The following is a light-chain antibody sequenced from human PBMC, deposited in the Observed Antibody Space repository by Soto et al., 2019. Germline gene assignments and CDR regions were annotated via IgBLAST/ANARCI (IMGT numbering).Light chain of an antibody. V-gene: IGKV3-11*01. CDR2: DAS. J-gene: IGKJ2*01. Sequence: EIVLTQSPATLSLSPGERATLSCRASQSVSSCLAWYQQKPGQAPRLLIYDASNRATGIPARFSGSGSGTDFPLTISSLEPEDFAVYYCQQRRSWPPYTFGQGTKLEIK. CDR3: QQRRSWPPYT. CDR1: QSVSSC.